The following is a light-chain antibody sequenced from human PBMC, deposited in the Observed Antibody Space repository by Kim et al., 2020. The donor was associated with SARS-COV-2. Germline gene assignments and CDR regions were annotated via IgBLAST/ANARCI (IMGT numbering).Light chain of an antibody. J-gene: IGKJ4*01. CDR1: RDIANN. V-gene: IGKV1-33*01. Sequence: DIQMTQSPFSLTASVGDRVTITCRASRDIANNLNWYQQKPGKAPKVLIYDASNVQTGVPSRFSGTGSGTDFSFIITSLQPEDVATYYCQQFDNLSLTFGGGTKVDIK. CDR3: QQFDNLSLT. CDR2: DAS.